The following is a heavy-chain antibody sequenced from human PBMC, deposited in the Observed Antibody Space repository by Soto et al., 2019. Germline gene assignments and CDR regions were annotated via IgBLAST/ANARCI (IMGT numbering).Heavy chain of an antibody. Sequence: QVQLVQSGAEVKKPGSSVRGSCRSSGDTFSSYIVNWLRLAPGRGLEWMGRVIPVLTTTDYAQNFRGRVTISADRSTNTVYLDLSSLRSDDTAVYYCARRRYCGYDCYHKHYYGMDVWGQGSLVTVAS. CDR1: GDTFSSYI. V-gene: IGHV1-69*08. CDR3: ARRRYCGYDCYHKHYYGMDV. J-gene: IGHJ6*02. D-gene: IGHD2-21*02. CDR2: VIPVLTTT.